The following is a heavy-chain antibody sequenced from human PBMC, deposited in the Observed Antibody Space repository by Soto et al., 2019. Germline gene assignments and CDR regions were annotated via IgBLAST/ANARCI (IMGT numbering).Heavy chain of an antibody. CDR2: IYYSGTT. CDR3: ARSQRGRTAFTFDY. V-gene: IGHV4-61*01. D-gene: IGHD1-26*01. J-gene: IGHJ4*02. CDR1: GDSVGSGNYY. Sequence: PSETLSLTCTVSGDSVGSGNYYWAWIRQSPKKGLEWIGYIYYSGTTNYNSHLKSRVSLSVDTSRNQFSLSLTSVTAADTAVYFCARSQRGRTAFTFDYWGQGVLVTVSS.